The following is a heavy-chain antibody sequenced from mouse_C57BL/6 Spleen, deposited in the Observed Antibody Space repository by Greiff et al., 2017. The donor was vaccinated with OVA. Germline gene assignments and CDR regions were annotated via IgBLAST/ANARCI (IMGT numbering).Heavy chain of an antibody. V-gene: IGHV1-15*01. D-gene: IGHD2-1*01. CDR1: GYTFTDYE. CDR3: TRPSYGNYWFAY. Sequence: QVHVKQSGAELVRPGASVTLSCKASGYTFTDYEMHWVKQTPVHGLEWIGAIDPETGGTAYNQKFKGKAILTADKSSSPAYMELRSLTSEDSAVYDCTRPSYGNYWFAYWGQGTLVTVSA. J-gene: IGHJ3*01. CDR2: IDPETGGT.